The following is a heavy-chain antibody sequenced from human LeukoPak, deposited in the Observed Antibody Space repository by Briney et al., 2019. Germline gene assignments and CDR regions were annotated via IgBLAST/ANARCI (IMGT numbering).Heavy chain of an antibody. CDR3: ARGGYIVATDY. D-gene: IGHD5-12*01. V-gene: IGHV3-53*01. J-gene: IGHJ4*02. CDR1: GFTVSSDY. Sequence: GGSLRLSCAASGFTVSSDYMSWVRQAPGKGLGWVSVIYSGGSTYYADPVKGRFTISRDNSKNTLYLQMNSLRAEDTAVYYCARGGYIVATDYWGQGTLVTVSS. CDR2: IYSGGST.